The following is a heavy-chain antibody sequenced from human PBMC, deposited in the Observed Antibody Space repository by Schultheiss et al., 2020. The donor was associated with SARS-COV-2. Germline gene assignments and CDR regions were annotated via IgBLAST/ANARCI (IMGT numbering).Heavy chain of an antibody. CDR2: IYWDDDK. CDR3: AHWPYYYGMDV. Sequence: SGPTLVKPTQTLTLTCTFSGFSLNTREVGVTWIRQPPGAPLEWLALIYWDDDKRYSTSLKSRLTITKDTSKNQVVLTMTNMDPVDTATYYCAHWPYYYGMDVWGQGTTVTVSS. CDR1: GFSLNTREVG. V-gene: IGHV2-5*02. J-gene: IGHJ6*02.